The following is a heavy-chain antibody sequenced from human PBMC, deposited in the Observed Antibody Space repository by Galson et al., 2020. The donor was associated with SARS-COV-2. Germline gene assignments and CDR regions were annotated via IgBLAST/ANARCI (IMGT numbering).Heavy chain of an antibody. Sequence: GGSLSLSCAASGFTFSSYGMHWVRQAPGKGLEWVAVISYDGSNKYYADSVKGRFTISRDNSKNTLYLQMNSLRAEDTAVYYCASDLLYYYGSGSPLIDYWGQGTLVTVSS. J-gene: IGHJ4*02. CDR3: ASDLLYYYGSGSPLIDY. CDR1: GFTFSSYG. D-gene: IGHD3-10*01. CDR2: ISYDGSNK. V-gene: IGHV3-30*03.